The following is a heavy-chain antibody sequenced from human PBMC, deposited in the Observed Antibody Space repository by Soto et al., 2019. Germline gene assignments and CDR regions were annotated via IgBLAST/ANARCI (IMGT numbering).Heavy chain of an antibody. J-gene: IGHJ4*02. CDR1: GLTFPSSA. CDR2: IAVGSGYT. Sequence: VKVSCDASGLTFPSSAFQLVRQARGQRLEWIGWIAVGSGYTNYAQRFQDRVTLTRDMSTATTYMELSRLTSEDTAIYYCAADATAWQQMVPSDYWGQGTMVTVSS. D-gene: IGHD2-8*01. CDR3: AADATAWQQMVPSDY. V-gene: IGHV1-58*01.